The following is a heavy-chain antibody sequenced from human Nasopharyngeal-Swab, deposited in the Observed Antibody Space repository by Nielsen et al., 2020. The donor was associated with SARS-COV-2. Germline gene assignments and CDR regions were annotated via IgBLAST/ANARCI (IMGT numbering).Heavy chain of an antibody. V-gene: IGHV3-9*01. CDR3: VKDIGLGRYGDYSYYFDS. Sequence: SLKISCVTSGFTFDDYAMHWVRQAPGKGLEWVSNINGNGGNIGYADSVRGRFTISRDNAKNSLYLQMNSLRVEDTALYYCVKDIGLGRYGDYSYYFDSWGHGILVTVSS. D-gene: IGHD4-17*01. CDR1: GFTFDDYA. CDR2: INGNGGNI. J-gene: IGHJ4*01.